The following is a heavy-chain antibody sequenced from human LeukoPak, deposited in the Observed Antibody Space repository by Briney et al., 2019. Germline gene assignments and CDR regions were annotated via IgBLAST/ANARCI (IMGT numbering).Heavy chain of an antibody. CDR3: ARSYATEYYYYYYMDV. CDR1: GFTFSSYA. Sequence: GGSLRLSRAASGFTFSSYAMHWVRQAPGKGLEYVSAISINGGSTYYTNSVKGRFTISRDNSKNTLYLQMGSLRAEDMAVYYCARSYATEYYYYYYMDVWGKGTTVTVSS. V-gene: IGHV3-64*01. D-gene: IGHD2-21*02. J-gene: IGHJ6*03. CDR2: ISINGGST.